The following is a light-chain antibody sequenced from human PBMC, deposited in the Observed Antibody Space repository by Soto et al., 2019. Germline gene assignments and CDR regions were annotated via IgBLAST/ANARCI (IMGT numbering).Light chain of an antibody. V-gene: IGKV1-9*01. J-gene: IGKJ3*01. CDR2: AAS. Sequence: DIQLTQSPSFVSAPVGDRVIITCRASQAISSYLVWYQQKPGKVPKLLIYAASTLQSGVPSRFSGGGFGTVFTLTISSLQPEDFATYYCQQLSDYPITFGPGTKVDVK. CDR3: QQLSDYPIT. CDR1: QAISSY.